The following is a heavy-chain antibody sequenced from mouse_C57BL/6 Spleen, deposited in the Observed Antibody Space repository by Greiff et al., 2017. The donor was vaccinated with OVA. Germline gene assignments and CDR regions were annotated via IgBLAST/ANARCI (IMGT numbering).Heavy chain of an antibody. CDR2: IYPGDGDT. CDR1: GYAFSSYW. J-gene: IGHJ2*01. CDR3: ARPYYGNSYYFDY. V-gene: IGHV1-80*01. D-gene: IGHD2-10*01. Sequence: HVQLQPSWAELVKPGASVKISCKASGYAFSSYWMNWVKQRPGKGLEWIGQIYPGDGDTNYNGKFKGKATLTADKSSSTAYMQLSSLTSEDSAVYFCARPYYGNSYYFDYWGQGTTLTVSS.